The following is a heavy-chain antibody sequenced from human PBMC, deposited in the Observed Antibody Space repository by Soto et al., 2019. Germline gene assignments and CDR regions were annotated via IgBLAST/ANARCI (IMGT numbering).Heavy chain of an antibody. CDR1: GYSFTSYW. Sequence: PGESLKISWKGSGYSFTSYWIGCVPQMPRKGLEWMGIIYPGDSDTRYSPCFQGQVTISADKSISTAYLQWSSLKASDTAMYYCARHDSSGSPFDYWGQGTLVTVSS. V-gene: IGHV5-51*01. CDR3: ARHDSSGSPFDY. CDR2: IYPGDSDT. J-gene: IGHJ4*02. D-gene: IGHD3-22*01.